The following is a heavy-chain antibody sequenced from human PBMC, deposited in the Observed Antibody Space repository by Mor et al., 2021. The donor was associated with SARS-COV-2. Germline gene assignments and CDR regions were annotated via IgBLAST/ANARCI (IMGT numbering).Heavy chain of an antibody. Sequence: EWVSVIGTAGDTKYAGSVKGRFTVSRENDKNSLYLEMNDLRVGDTAIYYCARGSYYALDYWGQGTLVTVSS. CDR3: ARGSYYALDY. J-gene: IGHJ4*02. D-gene: IGHD3-3*01. V-gene: IGHV3-13*01. CDR2: IGTAGDT.